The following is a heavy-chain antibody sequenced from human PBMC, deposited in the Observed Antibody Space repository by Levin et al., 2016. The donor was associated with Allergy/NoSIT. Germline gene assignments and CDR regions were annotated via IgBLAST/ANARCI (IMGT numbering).Heavy chain of an antibody. J-gene: IGHJ5*02. CDR3: AKDPLYCGGDCYGLYNWFDP. V-gene: IGHV3-23*01. Sequence: VRQAPGKGLEWVSAISGSGGSTYYADSVKGRFTISRDNSKNTLYLQMNSLRAEDTAVYYCAKDPLYCGGDCYGLYNWFDPWGQGTLVTVSS. CDR2: ISGSGGST. D-gene: IGHD2-21*02.